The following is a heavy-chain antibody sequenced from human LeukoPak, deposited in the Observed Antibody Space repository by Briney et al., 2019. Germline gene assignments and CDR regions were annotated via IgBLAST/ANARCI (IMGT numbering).Heavy chain of an antibody. J-gene: IGHJ3*02. D-gene: IGHD3-10*01. V-gene: IGHV1-2*02. CDR3: ARSNHYYGSGSGDAFDI. CDR1: GYTFTGYY. Sequence: ASVKVSCKASGYTFTGYYMHWVRQAPGQGLERMGWIKPDSGGTNYAQKFQGRVTMTRDTSISTAYMELSRLRSDDTAVYYCARSNHYYGSGSGDAFDIWGQGTMVTVSS. CDR2: IKPDSGGT.